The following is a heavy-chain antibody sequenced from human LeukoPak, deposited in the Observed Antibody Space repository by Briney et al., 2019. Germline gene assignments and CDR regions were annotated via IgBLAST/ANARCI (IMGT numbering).Heavy chain of an antibody. CDR3: ARRRPIGGPAYYYYYMDV. V-gene: IGHV4-59*12. CDR1: GASISSYY. Sequence: SETLSLTCTVSGASISSYYWTWIRQPPGKGLEWIGYIHYSGDTKCNPSLKSRVTISVDTSKNQVSLQLNSVTAADTAVYYCARRRPIGGPAYYYYYMDVWGKGTTVTVSS. D-gene: IGHD2-2*01. CDR2: IHYSGDT. J-gene: IGHJ6*03.